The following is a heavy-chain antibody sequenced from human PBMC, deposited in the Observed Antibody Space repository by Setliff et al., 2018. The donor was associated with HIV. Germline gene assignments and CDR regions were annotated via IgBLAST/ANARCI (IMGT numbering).Heavy chain of an antibody. CDR3: AKDPPTLQWAFDY. CDR2: ISGSGGST. J-gene: IGHJ4*02. V-gene: IGHV3-23*01. D-gene: IGHD2-8*01. Sequence: GGSLRLSCAASGFTFSSYAMSWVRQAPGKGLEWVSAISGSGGSTWYADSLKGRFTISRDNSNNTLYLQMNSLRAEDTAVYYCAKDPPTLQWAFDYWGQGTLVTVSS. CDR1: GFTFSSYA.